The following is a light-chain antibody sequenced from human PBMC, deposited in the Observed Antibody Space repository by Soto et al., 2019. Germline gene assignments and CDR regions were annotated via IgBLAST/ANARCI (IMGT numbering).Light chain of an antibody. V-gene: IGLV2-14*01. CDR2: EVS. CDR3: SSYTSSSTRLYV. CDR1: SSDVGGYNY. Sequence: QSVLTQPASVSGSPGQSITISCTGTSSDVGGYNYVSWYQQHPGKAPKLMIYEVSNRPSGVSNRFSGSKSGNTASLTLSGLQAEDEADYYCSSYTSSSTRLYVFGTGTKLTVL. J-gene: IGLJ1*01.